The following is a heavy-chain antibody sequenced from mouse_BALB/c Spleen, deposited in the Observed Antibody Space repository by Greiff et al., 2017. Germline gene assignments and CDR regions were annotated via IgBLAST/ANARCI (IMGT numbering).Heavy chain of an antibody. V-gene: IGHV1-54*01. CDR1: GYAFTNYL. CDR3: ARSYYYGSIAMDY. Sequence: VQLQQSGAELVRPGTSVKVSCKASGYAFTNYLIEWVKQRPGQGLEWIGVINPGSGGTNCNEKFKGKATLTADKSSSTAYMQLSSLTSDDSAVYFCARSYYYGSIAMDYWGQGTSVTVSS. D-gene: IGHD1-1*01. CDR2: INPGSGGT. J-gene: IGHJ4*01.